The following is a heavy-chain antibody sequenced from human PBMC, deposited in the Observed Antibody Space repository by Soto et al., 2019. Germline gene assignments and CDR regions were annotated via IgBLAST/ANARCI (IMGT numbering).Heavy chain of an antibody. Sequence: EVQLLESGGGLVQPGGSLRLSCAASGLSFSSYVMNWVRQAPGKGLEWVSTVSGSGSTTYYADPVQGRFTISRDNSQNTVFLQMNSLRAEDTAVYYCAKDDPTPTECSGHSCITVGPFEIWGQGTVVTVSS. D-gene: IGHD2-2*01. J-gene: IGHJ3*02. CDR3: AKDDPTPTECSGHSCITVGPFEI. CDR2: VSGSGSTT. V-gene: IGHV3-23*01. CDR1: GLSFSSYV.